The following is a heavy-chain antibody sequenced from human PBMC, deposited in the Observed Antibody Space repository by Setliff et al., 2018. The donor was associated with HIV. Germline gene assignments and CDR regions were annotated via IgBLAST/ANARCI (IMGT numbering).Heavy chain of an antibody. D-gene: IGHD6-13*01. V-gene: IGHV1-3*03. J-gene: IGHJ4*02. Sequence: GASVKVSCKAFGYTFTTYSLHWVRQAPGQSLEWMGWINVVNGNRKYSQEFQGRITITMDTSASTVYMEVSSLRSEDMAVYYCAREGAAAGLDLDYWGQGTLVTVSS. CDR1: GYTFTTYS. CDR3: AREGAAAGLDLDY. CDR2: INVVNGNR.